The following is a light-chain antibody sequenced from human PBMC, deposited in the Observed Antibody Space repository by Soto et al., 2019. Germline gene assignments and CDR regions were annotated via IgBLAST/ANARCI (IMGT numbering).Light chain of an antibody. V-gene: IGKV1-33*01. CDR2: DAS. J-gene: IGKJ3*01. CDR1: QDISKR. CDR3: QQCDYVPYA. Sequence: EIQMTQSPSGLSAYIGDRVTITCQASQDISKRVTWYQHKPGKAPKLLIYDASNLETGVPSRITGSGFGTDFIFTINSLRPDDVVTYCCQQCDYVPYAFGPGTKVDV.